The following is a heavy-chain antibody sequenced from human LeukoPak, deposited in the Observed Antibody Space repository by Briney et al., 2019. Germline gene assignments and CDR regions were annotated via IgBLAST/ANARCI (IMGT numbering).Heavy chain of an antibody. Sequence: ASVKVSCKASGYTFTSYGISWVRQAPGQGLEWMGWISAYNGNTNYAQKLRGRVTMTTDTSTSTAYMELRSLRSDDTAVYYCARDKFGIAVAGTSGIDYWGQGTLVTVSS. D-gene: IGHD6-19*01. V-gene: IGHV1-18*01. CDR2: ISAYNGNT. CDR3: ARDKFGIAVAGTSGIDY. CDR1: GYTFTSYG. J-gene: IGHJ4*02.